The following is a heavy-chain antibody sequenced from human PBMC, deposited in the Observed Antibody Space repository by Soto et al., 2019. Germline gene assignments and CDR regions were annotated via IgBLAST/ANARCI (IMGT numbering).Heavy chain of an antibody. V-gene: IGHV3-33*01. D-gene: IGHD5-18*01. Sequence: QSGGSLRLSCAASGFTFSSYGTHWVRQAPGKGLEWVAVIWYDGSNKYYADSVKGRFTISRDNSKNTLYLQMNSLRAEDTAVYYYARARQLWITDYWGQGTLVTVSS. CDR2: IWYDGSNK. CDR1: GFTFSSYG. CDR3: ARARQLWITDY. J-gene: IGHJ4*02.